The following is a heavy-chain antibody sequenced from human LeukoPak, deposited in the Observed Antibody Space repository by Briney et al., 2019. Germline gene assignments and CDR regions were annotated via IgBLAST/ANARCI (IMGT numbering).Heavy chain of an antibody. CDR2: ITSAGTGT. V-gene: IGHV3-23*01. CDR1: GFTFSIYA. CDR3: AKDRPNYYDSSGHYYRRNGDY. J-gene: IGHJ4*02. Sequence: GGSPRLSCAASGFTFSIYAMSWVRQPPGKGLEWVSSITSAGTGTFYADSVKGRFTISRDNSEHTLYLQMNSLRAEDKAICYCAKDRPNYYDSSGHYYRRNGDYWGQGTLVTVSS. D-gene: IGHD3-22*01.